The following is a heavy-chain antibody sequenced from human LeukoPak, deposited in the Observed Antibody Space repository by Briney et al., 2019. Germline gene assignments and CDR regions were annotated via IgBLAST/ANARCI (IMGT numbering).Heavy chain of an antibody. CDR1: GFTFSSYG. CDR3: AKAVRGSQPVDDI. D-gene: IGHD1-26*01. V-gene: IGHV3-30*18. J-gene: IGHJ3*02. Sequence: GGSLRLSCAASGFTFSSYGMHWVRQAPGKGLEWVAVISYDGSNKYYADSVKGRFTISRDNSKNTLYLQMNSLRAEDTAVYYCAKAVRGSQPVDDIWGQGTMVTVSS. CDR2: ISYDGSNK.